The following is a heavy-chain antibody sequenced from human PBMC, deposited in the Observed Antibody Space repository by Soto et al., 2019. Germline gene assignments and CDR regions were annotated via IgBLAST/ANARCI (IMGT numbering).Heavy chain of an antibody. Sequence: EVQLLESGGGLVQPGGSLRLSCAASGFTFSTYPMTWVRQAPGKGLQWVSSITDGGAATYYADSVKGRFTISRDNSKNTRSLQMNSLTVEDTAVYYCANLTSYGSGSPWGQGTLVTVSS. CDR2: ITDGGAAT. CDR1: GFTFSTYP. V-gene: IGHV3-23*01. CDR3: ANLTSYGSGSP. D-gene: IGHD3-10*01. J-gene: IGHJ4*02.